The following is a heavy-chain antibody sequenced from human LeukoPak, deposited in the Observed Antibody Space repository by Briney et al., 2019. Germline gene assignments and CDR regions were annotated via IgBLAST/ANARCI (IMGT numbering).Heavy chain of an antibody. D-gene: IGHD6-6*01. CDR2: IRYDGSNE. V-gene: IGHV3-30*02. Sequence: GGSLRLSCATSGFTFSSYGMHWVRQAPGKGLEWVTFIRYDGSNEYYADTVKGRFTISRDNSKNTLYLQMDSLGAEDTAVYYCAKDRDPTFSSITPRRSSDYWGQGTLVTVSS. CDR3: AKDRDPTFSSITPRRSSDY. J-gene: IGHJ4*02. CDR1: GFTFSSYG.